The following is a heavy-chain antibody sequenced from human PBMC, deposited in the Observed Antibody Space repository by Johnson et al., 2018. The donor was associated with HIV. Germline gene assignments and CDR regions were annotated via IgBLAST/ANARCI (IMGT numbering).Heavy chain of an antibody. Sequence: VQLVESGGGVVQPGRSLRLSCAASGFTFSSYAMSWVRQAPGKGLEWVSAISGSGGSTYYADSVKGRFTISRDNSKNTLYLQMNSLRPEDTGVYYCTRDWGEDGYTWGLGFDIWGQGTIVTVSS. CDR1: GFTFSSYA. CDR2: ISGSGGST. CDR3: TRDWGEDGYTWGLGFDI. D-gene: IGHD5-24*01. J-gene: IGHJ3*02. V-gene: IGHV3-23*04.